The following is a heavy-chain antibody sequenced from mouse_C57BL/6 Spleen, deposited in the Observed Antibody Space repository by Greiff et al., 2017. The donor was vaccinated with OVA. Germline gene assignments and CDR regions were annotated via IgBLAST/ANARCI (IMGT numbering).Heavy chain of an antibody. CDR1: GFTFSDSY. V-gene: IGHV5-12*01. J-gene: IGHJ4*01. CDR2: ISNGGGST. D-gene: IGHD4-1*02. Sequence: DVKLVESGGGLVQPGGSLKLSCAASGFTFSDSYMYWVRQTPEQRLEWVAYISNGGGSTYYPDTVKGRFTISRDNAKNTLYLQMSRLKSEDTARYYCARQPNWDNYYAMDYWGQGTSVTGSS. CDR3: ARQPNWDNYYAMDY.